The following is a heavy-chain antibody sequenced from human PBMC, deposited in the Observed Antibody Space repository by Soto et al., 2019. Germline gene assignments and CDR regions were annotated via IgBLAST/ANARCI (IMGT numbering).Heavy chain of an antibody. CDR1: GGSISSSSYY. CDR2: IYYSGST. V-gene: IGHV4-39*01. D-gene: IGHD1-26*01. Sequence: SETLSLTCTVSGGSISSSSYYWGWIRQPPGKGLEWIGSIYYSGSTYYNPSLKSRATISVDTSKNQFSLKLSSVTAAHTAVFYCARRGFMGATTIDYWGQGTLVTVSS. J-gene: IGHJ4*02. CDR3: ARRGFMGATTIDY.